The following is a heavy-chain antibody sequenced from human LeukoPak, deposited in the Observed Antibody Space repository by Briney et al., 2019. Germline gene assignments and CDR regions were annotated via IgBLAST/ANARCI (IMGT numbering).Heavy chain of an antibody. CDR2: INGDGSNT. CDR3: ARGSGSYSSDAFDI. CDR1: GFTFRSFW. J-gene: IGHJ3*02. V-gene: IGHV3-74*01. Sequence: GGSLRLSCAASGFTFRSFWMHWVRQTPGKGLVWVSRINGDGSNTTYADSVKGRFTTSRDTAKNTVHLQMNSLRAEDTAVYYCARGSGSYSSDAFDIWGQGTMVTVSS. D-gene: IGHD3-10*01.